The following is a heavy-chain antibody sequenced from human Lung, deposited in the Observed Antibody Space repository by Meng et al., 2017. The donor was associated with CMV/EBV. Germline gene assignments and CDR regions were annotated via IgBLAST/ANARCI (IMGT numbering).Heavy chain of an antibody. CDR3: ARVRQESFSMGYTASDY. D-gene: IGHD5-12*01. CDR2: NYYSGSN. V-gene: IGHV4-39*07. Sequence: SETLSLXCTVSGCSISSSSYYWGWNRQPPGKGLEWIVSNYYSGSNYYNPSLKSRVTISVDTSKNPFSLKMSSVTAADTAVYYCARVRQESFSMGYTASDYWGQGTLVTVSS. CDR1: GCSISSSSYY. J-gene: IGHJ4*02.